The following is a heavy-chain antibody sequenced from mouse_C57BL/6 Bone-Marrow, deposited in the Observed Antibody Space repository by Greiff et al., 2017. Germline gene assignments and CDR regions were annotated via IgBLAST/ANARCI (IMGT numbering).Heavy chain of an antibody. V-gene: IGHV1-85*01. CDR1: GYTFTSYD. D-gene: IGHD1-1*01. Sequence: VKVVESGPELVKPGASVKLSCKASGYTFTSYDINWVKQRPGQGLEWIGWIYPRDGSTKYNEKFKGKATLTVATSSSAAYMELHSLTSEDSAVYYCARDYGSSYWYFDVWGTGTTVTVSS. J-gene: IGHJ1*03. CDR3: ARDYGSSYWYFDV. CDR2: IYPRDGST.